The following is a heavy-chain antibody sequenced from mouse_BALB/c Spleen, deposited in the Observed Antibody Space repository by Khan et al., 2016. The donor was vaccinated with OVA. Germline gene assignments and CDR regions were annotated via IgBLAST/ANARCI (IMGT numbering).Heavy chain of an antibody. J-gene: IGHJ3*01. V-gene: IGHV5-6*01. Sequence: EVQLQESGGDLVKPGGSLKLSCAASGFTFSSYSMSWVRQTPDKRLEWVASISSGGDYTYYPYSVKGRFTISRDNAKNTLYLQMSDLKSEDTAMYYCADHLTGSFAYGGQGTLVTVSA. CDR2: ISSGGDYT. D-gene: IGHD4-1*01. CDR1: GFTFSSYS. CDR3: ADHLTGSFAY.